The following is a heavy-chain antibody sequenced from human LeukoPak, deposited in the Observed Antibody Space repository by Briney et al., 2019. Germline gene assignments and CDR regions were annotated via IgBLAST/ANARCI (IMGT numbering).Heavy chain of an antibody. CDR1: GFTFSAYA. V-gene: IGHV3-64D*09. D-gene: IGHD2-8*02. CDR2: IGTNAVST. J-gene: IGHJ4*02. CDR3: VKGQEVVYTPTFDC. Sequence: SGGSLRLSCSASGFTFSAYALHWVRQAPGKGLEDVSAIGTNAVSTYYADSVEGRFTISRDNSKNTLYLQMSSLRAEDTAIYYCVKGQEVVYTPTFDCWGQGTLVTVSS.